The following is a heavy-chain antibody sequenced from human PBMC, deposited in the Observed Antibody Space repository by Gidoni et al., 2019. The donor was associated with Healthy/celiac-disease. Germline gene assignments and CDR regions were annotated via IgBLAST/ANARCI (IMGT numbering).Heavy chain of an antibody. J-gene: IGHJ4*02. CDR1: GGSISSYY. Sequence: QVPLQESCAGRVEPSETLSLTGTVSGGSISSYYWSWIRQPPGKGLEWIGYIYYSGGTNYNPSLKSRVTISVDASKNQFSLKLSSVTAADTAVYYCARGGYYFDYWGQGTLVTVSS. V-gene: IGHV4-59*01. D-gene: IGHD3-16*01. CDR3: ARGGYYFDY. CDR2: IYYSGGT.